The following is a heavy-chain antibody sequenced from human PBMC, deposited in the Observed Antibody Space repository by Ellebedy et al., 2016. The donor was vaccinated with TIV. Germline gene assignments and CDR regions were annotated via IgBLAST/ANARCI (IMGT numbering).Heavy chain of an antibody. V-gene: IGHV3-33*08. J-gene: IGHJ4*02. CDR3: ARDRKYYGSGSYFHPTN. D-gene: IGHD3-10*01. Sequence: GESLKISCAASGFILGSFAIHWVRQAPGKGLEWVAVIWYDGSNKFYADSVKGRFTISRDNSKNTLYLQMNRLRVEDTAVYYCARDRKYYGSGSYFHPTNWGQGTLVTVSS. CDR2: IWYDGSNK. CDR1: GFILGSFA.